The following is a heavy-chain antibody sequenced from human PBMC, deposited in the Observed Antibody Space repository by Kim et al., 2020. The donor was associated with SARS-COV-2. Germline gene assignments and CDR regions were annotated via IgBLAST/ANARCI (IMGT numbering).Heavy chain of an antibody. CDR3: ARGGAYCSSTSCYLLEYYYYMDV. CDR1: GYTFTSYD. J-gene: IGHJ6*03. V-gene: IGHV1-8*01. Sequence: ASVKVSCKASGYTFTSYDINWVRQATGQGLEWMGWMNPNSGNTGYAQKFQGRVTMTRNTSISTAYMELSSLRSEDTAVYYCARGGAYCSSTSCYLLEYYYYMDVWGKGTTVTVSS. D-gene: IGHD2-2*01. CDR2: MNPNSGNT.